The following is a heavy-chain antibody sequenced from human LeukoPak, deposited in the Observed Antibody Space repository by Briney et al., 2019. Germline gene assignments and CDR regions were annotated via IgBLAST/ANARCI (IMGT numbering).Heavy chain of an antibody. V-gene: IGHV3-30*02. D-gene: IGHD6-6*01. CDR3: ERIAAHLSD. Sequence: GGSLRLSCAASGFTFSTYGMHWVRQAPGKGLEWVALIWYDGSNKYYADSVKGRFTISRDNSKNTLYLQMNSLRAEDTAVYYCERIAAHLSDWGQGTLVTVSS. CDR1: GFTFSTYG. J-gene: IGHJ4*02. CDR2: IWYDGSNK.